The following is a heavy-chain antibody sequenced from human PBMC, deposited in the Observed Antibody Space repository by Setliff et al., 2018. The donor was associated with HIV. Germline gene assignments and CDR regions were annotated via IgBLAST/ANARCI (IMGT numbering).Heavy chain of an antibody. D-gene: IGHD5-12*01. CDR1: GGSVSSTSNY. V-gene: IGHV4-39*01. Sequence: AETLSLTCSVSGGSVSSTSNYWGWIRQPPGKGLEWIRSIYYSGSTYYNPSLKSRVTISVDTSKNQFSLKLSSVTAADTAVYYCARVQVGGYNFYFDYWGQGTLVTVSS. CDR3: ARVQVGGYNFYFDY. J-gene: IGHJ4*02. CDR2: IYYSGST.